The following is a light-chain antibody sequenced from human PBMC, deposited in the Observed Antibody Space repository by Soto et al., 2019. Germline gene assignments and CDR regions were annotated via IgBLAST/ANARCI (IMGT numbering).Light chain of an antibody. V-gene: IGLV1-44*01. CDR1: SSNIGSNT. CDR3: AAWDDSLNGWV. Sequence: QLVLTQPPSASGTPGQRVTISCSGSSSNIGSNTVNWYQQLPGTAPKLLIYSNNQRPSGVPDRFSGSKSGTSASLAISGLQSEDEAHYYCAAWDDSLNGWVFGGGTKVTVL. J-gene: IGLJ3*02. CDR2: SNN.